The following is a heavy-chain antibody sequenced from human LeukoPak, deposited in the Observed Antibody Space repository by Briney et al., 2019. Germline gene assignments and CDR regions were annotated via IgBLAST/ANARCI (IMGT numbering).Heavy chain of an antibody. CDR2: ISANNGNT. V-gene: IGHV1-18*01. D-gene: IGHD3-10*01. Sequence: ASVKVSCKASGYPFASYGISWVRQAPGQGLEWMGWISANNGNTNSAQKFQDRVTMTTNTSTTTVYMELRSLTSDDTAVYYCARGVVRGVSPTYYYYYYMDVWGKGTTVTISS. J-gene: IGHJ6*03. CDR1: GYPFASYG. CDR3: ARGVVRGVSPTYYYYYYMDV.